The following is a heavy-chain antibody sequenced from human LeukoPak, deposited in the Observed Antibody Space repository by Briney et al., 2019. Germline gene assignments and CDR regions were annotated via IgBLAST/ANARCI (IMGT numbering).Heavy chain of an antibody. CDR3: AKDARWLQYPTPDY. D-gene: IGHD5-24*01. J-gene: IGHJ4*02. CDR2: IRYDGSNK. Sequence: GGSLRLSCAASGFTFSSYGMHWVRQAPGKGLEWVAFIRYDGSNKYYADSVKGRFTISRDSSKNTLYLQMNSLRAEDTAVYYCAKDARWLQYPTPDYWGQGTLVTVSS. V-gene: IGHV3-30*02. CDR1: GFTFSSYG.